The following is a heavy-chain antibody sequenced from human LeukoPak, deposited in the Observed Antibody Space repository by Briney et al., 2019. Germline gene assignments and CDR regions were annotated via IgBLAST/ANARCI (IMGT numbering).Heavy chain of an antibody. CDR2: IGGSGGST. Sequence: PGGSLRLSCAASGITFSSYAMSWVRQAPGKGLEWVSGIGGSGGSTYYADSVKGRFTISRDNSKNTLYLQMNSLRAEDTAVYYCAKWGIVVVPAASVWGQGTTVTVSS. CDR1: GITFSSYA. D-gene: IGHD2-2*01. J-gene: IGHJ6*02. V-gene: IGHV3-23*01. CDR3: AKWGIVVVPAASV.